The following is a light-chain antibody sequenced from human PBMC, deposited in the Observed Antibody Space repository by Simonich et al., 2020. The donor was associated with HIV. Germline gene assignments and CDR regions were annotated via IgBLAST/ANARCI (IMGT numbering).Light chain of an antibody. CDR2: DAY. CDR1: QDISDF. V-gene: IGKV1-39*01. CDR3: QQSYSAPKT. J-gene: IGKJ1*01. Sequence: DIQMTQSPSSLSASVGDRVPITCQASQDISDFLNWYQQKPGKAPKLLIYDAYNLETGFPSRFSGSGSGTDFILTISSLQPEDFATYYCQQSYSAPKTFGQGTKVEIK.